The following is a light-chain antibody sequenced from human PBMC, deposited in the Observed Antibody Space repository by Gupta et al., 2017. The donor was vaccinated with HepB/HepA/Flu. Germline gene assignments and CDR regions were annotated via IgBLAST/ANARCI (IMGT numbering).Light chain of an antibody. V-gene: IGKV1-5*03. CDR3: QQYDTYSS. CDR2: KAS. CDR1: QTISGR. J-gene: IGKJ2*03. Sequence: DIQMTQSPSTLSASVGDRVTITCRASQTISGRLAWYQQKPGQVPKLLIYKASRWESGVPSRFSGSGSGTEFALTISGLQPDDFATYYCQQYDTYSSFGRGTELEIE.